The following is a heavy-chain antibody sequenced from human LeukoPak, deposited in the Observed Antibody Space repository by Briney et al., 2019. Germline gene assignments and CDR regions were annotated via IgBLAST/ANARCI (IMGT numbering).Heavy chain of an antibody. CDR2: IRPGTVGT. CDR3: AKGGLGGYYGDQFDY. V-gene: IGHV3-23*01. Sequence: QSGGSLRLSCTASGFTFSSYIMSWVRQAPGKGLEWVSAIRPGTVGTYYADSVKGRFTISRDNSKNTLYLQMNSLTAEDTAVYYCAKGGLGGYYGDQFDYWGQGTLVTVSS. CDR1: GFTFSSYI. J-gene: IGHJ4*02. D-gene: IGHD3-22*01.